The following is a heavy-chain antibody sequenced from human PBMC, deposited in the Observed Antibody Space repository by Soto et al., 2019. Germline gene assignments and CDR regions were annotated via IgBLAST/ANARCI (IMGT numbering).Heavy chain of an antibody. CDR2: ISYDGSNK. D-gene: IGHD3-10*01. CDR3: AKDLRLVYGSGSYYPPAEVFDY. CDR1: GFTFSSYG. V-gene: IGHV3-30*18. Sequence: GGSLRLSCAASGFTFSSYGMHWVRQAPGKGLEWVAVISYDGSNKYYADSVKGRFTISRDNSKNTLYLQMNSLRAEDTAVYYCAKDLRLVYGSGSYYPPAEVFDYWGQGTLVTVSS. J-gene: IGHJ4*02.